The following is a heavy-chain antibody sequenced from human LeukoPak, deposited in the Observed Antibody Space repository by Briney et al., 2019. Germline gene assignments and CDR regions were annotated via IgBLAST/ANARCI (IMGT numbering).Heavy chain of an antibody. Sequence: GGSLRLSCAASGFTFSNYGMHWVRQAPGKGLEWVAVIWYDGSNKYYADSVKGRFTISRDNSKNTLYLHMNSLRDDDTAVYYCVRGVGVSRFNYLDPWGQGTLVIVSS. J-gene: IGHJ5*02. CDR2: IWYDGSNK. CDR3: VRGVGVSRFNYLDP. V-gene: IGHV3-33*01. CDR1: GFTFSNYG. D-gene: IGHD1-7*01.